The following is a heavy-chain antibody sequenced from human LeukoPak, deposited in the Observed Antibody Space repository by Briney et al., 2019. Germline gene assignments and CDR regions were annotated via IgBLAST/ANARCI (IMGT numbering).Heavy chain of an antibody. CDR2: ISGSGGST. CDR3: AKNSGSYGGYYYYYMDV. D-gene: IGHD1-26*01. CDR1: GFTFSDYT. V-gene: IGHV3-23*01. Sequence: GGSLRLSCAASGFTFSDYTMNWVRQAPGKGLEWVSAISGSGGSTYYADSVKGRFTISRDNSKNTLYLQMNSLRAEDTAVYYCAKNSGSYGGYYYYYMDVWGKGTTVTVSS. J-gene: IGHJ6*03.